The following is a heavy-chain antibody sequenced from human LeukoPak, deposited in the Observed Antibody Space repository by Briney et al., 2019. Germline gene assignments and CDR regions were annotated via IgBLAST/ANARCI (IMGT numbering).Heavy chain of an antibody. Sequence: GGSLRLSCAASGFTFSSYGMHWVRQAPGKGLERVAFIRYDRSNQYLAAAVKGRFTISRDNSKNTLYLQMNGLRAEDTAVYYPRSKYYDSSAQDYWGQGTLVTVSS. J-gene: IGHJ4*02. D-gene: IGHD3-22*01. CDR1: GFTFSSYG. CDR2: IRYDRSNQ. CDR3: RSKYYDSSAQDY. V-gene: IGHV3-30*02.